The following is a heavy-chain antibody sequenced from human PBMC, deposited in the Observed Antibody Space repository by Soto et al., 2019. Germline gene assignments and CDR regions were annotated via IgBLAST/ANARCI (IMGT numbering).Heavy chain of an antibody. CDR3: ARDSHCSGGSCPRWYYYGMDV. Sequence: PGGSLRLSCAASGFTLRTYTMNWVRQAPGKGLEWVSSISISSSDRYYADSVKGRFTISRDNAKNTLYLQMNSLRAEDTAVYYCARDSHCSGGSCPRWYYYGMDVWGQGTTVTVSS. CDR1: GFTLRTYT. J-gene: IGHJ6*02. CDR2: ISISSSDR. V-gene: IGHV3-21*01. D-gene: IGHD2-15*01.